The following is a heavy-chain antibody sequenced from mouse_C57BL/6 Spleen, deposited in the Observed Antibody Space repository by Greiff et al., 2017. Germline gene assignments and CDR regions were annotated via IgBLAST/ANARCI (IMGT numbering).Heavy chain of an antibody. J-gene: IGHJ4*01. CDR2: IDPANGNT. CDR1: GFNFKNTY. D-gene: IGHD2-3*01. V-gene: IGHV14-3*01. Sequence: VQLQQPVAELVRPGASVKLSCTASGFNFKNTYMHWVKQRPEQGLEWIGRIDPANGNTKYAPKFQGKATITADTSSNTAYLQLSSLTSEDTAIYYCALYDYYALDYWGQGTSVTVSS. CDR3: ALYDYYALDY.